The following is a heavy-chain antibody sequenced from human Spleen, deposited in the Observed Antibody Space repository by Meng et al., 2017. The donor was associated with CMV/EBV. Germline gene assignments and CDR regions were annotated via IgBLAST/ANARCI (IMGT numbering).Heavy chain of an antibody. D-gene: IGHD1-26*01. CDR2: FFHSGDP. V-gene: IGHV4-39*01. CDR3: ARHLRGYSWPKSD. CDR1: DVSLSTPSFF. J-gene: IGHJ4*02. Sequence: VSDVSLSTPSFFWGWIRQPPGKELGWIGSFFHSGDPYSNPSLRSRVAISVDTSKNQFSLRLNSVTATDTAAYYCARHLRGYSWPKSDWGQGTLVTVSS.